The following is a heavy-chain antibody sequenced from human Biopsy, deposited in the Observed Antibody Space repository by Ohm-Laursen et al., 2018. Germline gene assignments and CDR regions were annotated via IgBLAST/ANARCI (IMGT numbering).Heavy chain of an antibody. D-gene: IGHD3-10*01. V-gene: IGHV1-69*04. J-gene: IGHJ6*02. CDR2: IIPIVDIV. CDR1: GGTFSNYG. Sequence: ESSVKVSCKAPGGTFSNYGVNWVRQAPGQGLEWMGRIIPIVDIVNYAQRFQGRVTMTADKSTSTAYLDLSSLISEDPAVYYCPRGGSGSGYYGMDVWGQGTTVTVSS. CDR3: PRGGSGSGYYGMDV.